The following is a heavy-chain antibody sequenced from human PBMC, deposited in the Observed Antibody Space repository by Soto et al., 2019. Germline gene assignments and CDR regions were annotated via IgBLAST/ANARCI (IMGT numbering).Heavy chain of an antibody. Sequence: ASVKVSCKASVYPFIHYYVHWVRQAPGQGLEWMGIINPNEHKTTYAQKFQGRVTMSSDTSTSTVYMELSSLRSDDTALYYCARDVSDSTGSASFDYWGQGTLVTVSS. V-gene: IGHV1-46*01. D-gene: IGHD2-15*01. CDR3: ARDVSDSTGSASFDY. CDR1: VYPFIHYY. CDR2: INPNEHKT. J-gene: IGHJ4*02.